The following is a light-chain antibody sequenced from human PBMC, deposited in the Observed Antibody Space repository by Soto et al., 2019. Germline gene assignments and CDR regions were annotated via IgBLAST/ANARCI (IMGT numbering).Light chain of an antibody. CDR3: LQHNSYPLT. V-gene: IGKV1-17*01. Sequence: DIQMTHSPSSLSASVGDRVTITCRASQGIRKDLGWYQQKPGKAPKRLIYAASSLESGVPSRFSGSGSGTEFTLTISSLQPEDFATYYCLQHNSYPLTFGGGTKVEIK. J-gene: IGKJ4*01. CDR2: AAS. CDR1: QGIRKD.